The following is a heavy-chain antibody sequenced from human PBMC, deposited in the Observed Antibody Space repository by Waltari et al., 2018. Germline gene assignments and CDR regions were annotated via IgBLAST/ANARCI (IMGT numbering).Heavy chain of an antibody. CDR1: GDTFSTYD. Sequence: QVQLVQSGAEVKKPGSSVKVSCKASGDTFSTYDITWVRQAPGQGLEWMGGIIPIFDTPSYPQKFQGRVTITADASTKTAYMELSSLRSEDTAVYYCARDVSLVVTDDDPDIWGQGTVVTVSS. D-gene: IGHD3-16*01. CDR3: ARDVSLVVTDDDPDI. J-gene: IGHJ3*02. V-gene: IGHV1-69*12. CDR2: IIPIFDTP.